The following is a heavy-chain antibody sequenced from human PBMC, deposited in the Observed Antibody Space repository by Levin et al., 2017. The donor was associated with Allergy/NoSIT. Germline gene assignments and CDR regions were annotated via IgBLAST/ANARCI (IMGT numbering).Heavy chain of an antibody. CDR2: INHSGST. D-gene: IGHD6-19*01. CDR3: APSFPVAGANAARK. V-gene: IGHV4-34*08. CDR1: GGTFSNYF. J-gene: IGHJ4*02. Sequence: NPSETLSLTCAVYGGTFSNYFWSWIRQPPGKGLEWIGEINHSGSTNYNTSLRSRVTISVDTSKNQFSLKLSSVTAADTAVYYCAPSFPVAGANAARKWGQGTLVIVSS.